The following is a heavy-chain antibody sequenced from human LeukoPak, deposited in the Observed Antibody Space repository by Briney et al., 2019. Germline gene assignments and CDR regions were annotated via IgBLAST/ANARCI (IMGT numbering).Heavy chain of an antibody. D-gene: IGHD1-7*01. Sequence: PGGSLRLSCAASGFTFSGSTIHWVRQASGKGLEWVGRIRSKANGYATAYAASVKGRFTISRDDSKNTTYLQMSSLKTEDTAMYYCIRPGRDWNYGGGTDYWGQGTLVTVSS. CDR3: IRPGRDWNYGGGTDY. V-gene: IGHV3-73*01. J-gene: IGHJ4*02. CDR2: IRSKANGYAT. CDR1: GFTFSGST.